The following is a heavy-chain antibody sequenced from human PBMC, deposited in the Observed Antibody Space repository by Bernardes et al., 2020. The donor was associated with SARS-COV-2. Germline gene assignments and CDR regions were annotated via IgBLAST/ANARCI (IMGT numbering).Heavy chain of an antibody. V-gene: IGHV3-48*03. J-gene: IGHJ4*02. CDR1: GFTFSSYE. CDR3: ARGPISSIDY. D-gene: IGHD3-10*01. Sequence: GGSLRLSCAASGFTFSSYEMNWIRQAPGKGLEWVSSIDTSGNTIYYADSVKGRFTISRDNAKNSLYIQMNSLRAEDTAVYYCARGPISSIDYWGQGSLVTVSS. CDR2: IDTSGNTI.